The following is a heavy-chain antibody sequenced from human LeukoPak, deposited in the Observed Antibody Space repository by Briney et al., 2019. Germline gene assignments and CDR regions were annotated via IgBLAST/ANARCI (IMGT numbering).Heavy chain of an antibody. CDR3: ARAKQITIFGVAFDY. CDR1: GYTFTSYY. D-gene: IGHD3-3*01. CDR2: INPSGGST. Sequence: ASVKVSCKASGYTFTSYYMHWVRQAPGQGLEWMGIINPSGGSTSYAQKFQGRVTMTRDTSTSTVYMELSSLRSKDTAVYYCARAKQITIFGVAFDYWGQGTLVTVSS. V-gene: IGHV1-46*01. J-gene: IGHJ4*02.